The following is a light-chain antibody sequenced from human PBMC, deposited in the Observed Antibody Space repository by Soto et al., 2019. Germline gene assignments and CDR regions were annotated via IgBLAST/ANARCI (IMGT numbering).Light chain of an antibody. CDR2: SIS. V-gene: IGKV1-9*01. Sequence: IQVTQSPAILSASVGDRVTITCRTSQDVMNSFAWYQQKTGEAPRLLIYSISSLKNGVPSRFSGSGSGAEFTLTISSRHPEAFATHFCHQLYTYPHTFGLGTQLQI. J-gene: IGKJ2*01. CDR3: HQLYTYPHT. CDR1: QDVMNS.